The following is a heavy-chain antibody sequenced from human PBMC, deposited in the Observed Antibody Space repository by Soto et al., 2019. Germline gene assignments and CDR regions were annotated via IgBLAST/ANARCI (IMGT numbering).Heavy chain of an antibody. CDR3: ARDNYYGSGSYLAFDI. Sequence: GGSLRLSCAASGFTFSSYAMSWVRQAPGKGLEWVSAISGSGGSTYYADSVKGRFTISRHNSKNTLYLQMNSLRAEDTAVYYCARDNYYGSGSYLAFDIWGQGTMVTISS. J-gene: IGHJ3*02. CDR2: ISGSGGST. CDR1: GFTFSSYA. D-gene: IGHD3-10*01. V-gene: IGHV3-23*01.